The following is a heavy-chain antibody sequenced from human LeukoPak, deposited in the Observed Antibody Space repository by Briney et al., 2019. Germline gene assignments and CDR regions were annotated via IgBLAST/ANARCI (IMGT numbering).Heavy chain of an antibody. CDR1: GYTFTGYY. J-gene: IGHJ4*02. V-gene: IGHV1-2*02. D-gene: IGHD6-6*01. CDR2: INPNSGGT. CDR3: ARDPGIAARPGGYFDY. Sequence: ASVKVSCKASGYTFTGYYMHWVRQAPGQGLEWMGWINPNSGGTSYAQKFQGRVTMTRDMSTSTVCMELSSLRSEDTAVYYCARDPGIAARPGGYFDYWGQGTLVTVSS.